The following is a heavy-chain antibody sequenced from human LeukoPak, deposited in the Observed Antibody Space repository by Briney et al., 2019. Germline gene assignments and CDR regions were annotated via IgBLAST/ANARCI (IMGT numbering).Heavy chain of an antibody. CDR1: DGSFSAYY. CDR2: INHSGST. CDR3: AGALPPNEGSIHNWFDP. J-gene: IGHJ5*02. D-gene: IGHD1-1*01. Sequence: SETLSLTCAVYDGSFSAYYWSWIRQPPGKGLEWIGDINHSGSTNYNPSLKSRVTMSVDTSKNQFSLKLSSVTAADTAVYYCAGALPPNEGSIHNWFDPWGQGTLATVSS. V-gene: IGHV4-34*01.